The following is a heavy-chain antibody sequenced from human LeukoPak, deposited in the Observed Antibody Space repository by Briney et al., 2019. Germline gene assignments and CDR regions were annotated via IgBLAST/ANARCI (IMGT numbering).Heavy chain of an antibody. Sequence: GGSLRLSCVASGFTFSNYAMCWVRQAPGKGLEWVSLFSRSGDNTYYADSVKGRFTISRDNSKDTLFLQMNSQRAEDTAIYYCATMDRFSIQDWGQGTLVTVSS. V-gene: IGHV3-23*01. CDR1: GFTFSNYA. CDR3: ATMDRFSIQD. D-gene: IGHD3/OR15-3a*01. J-gene: IGHJ1*01. CDR2: FSRSGDNT.